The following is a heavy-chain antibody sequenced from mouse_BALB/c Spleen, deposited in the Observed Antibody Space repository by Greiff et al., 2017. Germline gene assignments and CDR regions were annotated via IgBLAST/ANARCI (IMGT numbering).Heavy chain of an antibody. D-gene: IGHD4-1*01. V-gene: IGHV5-17*02. CDR3: ARGLGRGNYAMDY. Sequence: EVQRVESGGGLVQPGGSRKLSCAASGFTFSSFGMHWVRQAPKKGLEWVAYISSGSSTIYYADTVKGRFTISRDNPKNTLFLQMTSLRSEDTAMYYCARGLGRGNYAMDYWGQGTSVTVSS. CDR1: GFTFSSFG. J-gene: IGHJ4*01. CDR2: ISSGSSTI.